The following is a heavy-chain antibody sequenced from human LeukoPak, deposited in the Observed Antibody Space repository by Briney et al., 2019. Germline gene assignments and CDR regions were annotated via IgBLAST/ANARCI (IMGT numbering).Heavy chain of an antibody. J-gene: IGHJ4*02. CDR2: IYISGGT. V-gene: IGHV4-4*07. D-gene: IGHD1-7*01. CDR1: GVSISSHC. Sequence: PSETLSLTCTVSGVSISSHCWSWIRQPAGKGLEWIGRIYISGGTQYNPSLNSRVTMSLDTFKNQFSLRLSSVTAADTAVYYCARDQSLNWNYDYFDSCGQGTLVTVSS. CDR3: ARDQSLNWNYDYFDS.